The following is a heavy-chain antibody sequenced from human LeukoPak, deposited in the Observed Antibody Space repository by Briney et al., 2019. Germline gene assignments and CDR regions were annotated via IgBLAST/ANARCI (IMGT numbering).Heavy chain of an antibody. CDR2: SRNKAKSYTT. D-gene: IGHD5-12*01. V-gene: IGHV3-72*01. CDR3: ASGSNGYESYFYGMDV. Sequence: GGSLTLSCAASGLSFSDHYMEWVRQAPGKGLEWVGRSRNKAKSYTTEYAASVKRRCTISRDDSKNLLYLQMHSLQDADTAVYYCASGSNGYESYFYGMDVWGKGTTVSVSS. CDR1: GLSFSDHY. J-gene: IGHJ6*01.